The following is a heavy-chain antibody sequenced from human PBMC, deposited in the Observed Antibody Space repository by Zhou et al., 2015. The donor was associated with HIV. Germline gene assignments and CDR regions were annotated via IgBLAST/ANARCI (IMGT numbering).Heavy chain of an antibody. V-gene: IGHV1-46*01. D-gene: IGHD2-21*02. CDR3: ARDRAPSRPYCGGDCYSGWYFDL. CDR1: GYTFTSYY. CDR2: INPSGGST. J-gene: IGHJ2*01. Sequence: QVQLVQSGAEVKKPGASVKVSCKASGYTFTSYYMHWVRQAPGQGLEWMGIINPSGGSTSYAQKFQGRVTMTRDTSTSTVYMELSSLRSEDTAVYYCARDRAPSRPYCGGDCYSGWYFDLWGRGTLVTVSS.